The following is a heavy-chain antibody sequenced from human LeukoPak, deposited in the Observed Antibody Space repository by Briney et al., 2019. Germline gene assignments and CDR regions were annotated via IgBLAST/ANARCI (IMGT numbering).Heavy chain of an antibody. D-gene: IGHD6-19*01. Sequence: SETLSLTCTVSGGXVSSGSYYWSWIRQPPGKGLEWIGYIYYSGSTNYNPSLKSRVTISVDTSKNQFSLKLSSVTAADTAVYYCARAHSSGRTFDYWGQGTLVTVSS. CDR3: ARAHSSGRTFDY. J-gene: IGHJ4*02. CDR1: GGXVSSGSYY. CDR2: IYYSGST. V-gene: IGHV4-61*01.